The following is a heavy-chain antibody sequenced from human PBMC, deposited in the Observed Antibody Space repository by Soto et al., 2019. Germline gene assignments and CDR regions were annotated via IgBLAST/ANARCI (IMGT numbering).Heavy chain of an antibody. CDR2: ISSRSSNI. CDR1: GFTFNIYS. J-gene: IGHJ4*02. CDR3: ARDTKMLAPLIYMDH. D-gene: IGHD3-22*01. Sequence: GSLRLSCAASGFTFNIYSMNWVRQAPGKGLEWVSSISSRSSNIDYADSVKGRFTISRDNANNSLYLQMNNLSADDTAVYYCARDTKMLAPLIYMDHWGRGTLVTVSS. V-gene: IGHV3-21*01.